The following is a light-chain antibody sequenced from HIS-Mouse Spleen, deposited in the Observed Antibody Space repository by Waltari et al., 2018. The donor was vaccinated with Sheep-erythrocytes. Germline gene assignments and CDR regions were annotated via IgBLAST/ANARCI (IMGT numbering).Light chain of an antibody. Sequence: QSALTQPRSVSGSPGQSVTIPRTGTSMDVGGYTYVPWYQQHPGKAPKLMIYDVSKRPSGVPDRFSGSKSGNTASLTISGLQAEDEADYYCCSYAGSYNHVFATGTKVTVL. J-gene: IGLJ1*01. CDR2: DVS. CDR3: CSYAGSYNHV. CDR1: SMDVGGYTY. V-gene: IGLV2-11*01.